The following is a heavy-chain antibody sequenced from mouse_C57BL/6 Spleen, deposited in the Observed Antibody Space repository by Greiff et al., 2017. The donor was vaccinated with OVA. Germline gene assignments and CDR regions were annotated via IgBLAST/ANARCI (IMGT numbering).Heavy chain of an antibody. V-gene: IGHV1-55*01. Sequence: VQLQQPGAELVKPGASVKMSCKASGYTFTSYWITWVKQRPGQGLEWIGDIYPGSGSTNYNEKFKSKATLTVDTSSSTAYMQLSSLTSEDSTVYDCARRVYDYDDAMDYWGQGTSVTVSS. CDR3: ARRVYDYDDAMDY. D-gene: IGHD2-4*01. J-gene: IGHJ4*01. CDR1: GYTFTSYW. CDR2: IYPGSGST.